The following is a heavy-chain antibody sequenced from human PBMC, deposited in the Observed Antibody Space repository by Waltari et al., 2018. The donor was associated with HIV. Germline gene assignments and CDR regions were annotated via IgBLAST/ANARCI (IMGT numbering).Heavy chain of an antibody. CDR2: IYYSGST. J-gene: IGHJ4*02. V-gene: IGHV4-59*01. CDR3: ARVYYGGNIIFDY. D-gene: IGHD4-17*01. Sequence: QVQLQESGPGLVKPSETLSLTCTVSGGSINSYYWSWIRQPPGKGLEWLGNIYYSGSTNYNPSLKSRVTISIDTSKKQFSLRLSSLSAADTAVYYCARVYYGGNIIFDYWGQGTLVTVSS. CDR1: GGSINSYY.